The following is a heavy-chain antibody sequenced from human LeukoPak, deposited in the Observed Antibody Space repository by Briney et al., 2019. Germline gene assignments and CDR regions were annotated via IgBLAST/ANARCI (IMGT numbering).Heavy chain of an antibody. D-gene: IGHD3-10*02. CDR1: GFTFSSYS. CDR2: INSSSYI. V-gene: IGHV3-21*01. J-gene: IGHJ5*02. Sequence: GGSLRLSCAASGFTFSSYSMNWVRQAPGKGLEWVSSINSSSYIYYADSVKGRFTISRDNAKNSLYLQMNSLRAEGTAVYYCARMLGWFDPWGQGTLVTVSS. CDR3: ARMLGWFDP.